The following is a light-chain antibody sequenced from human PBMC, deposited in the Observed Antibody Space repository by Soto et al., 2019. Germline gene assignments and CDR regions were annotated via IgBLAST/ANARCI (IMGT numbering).Light chain of an antibody. V-gene: IGKV3-20*01. CDR3: HQYGDSPT. J-gene: IGKJ1*01. Sequence: EIVLTQSPGTLSLSPGERATLSCKASQSVVSDYLAWYQQKPGQAPRLLIYGASTRATGIPDRFSGSGSGTAFTLTISRLEPEDFAVYYCHQYGDSPTFGQGTKVEI. CDR1: QSVVSDY. CDR2: GAS.